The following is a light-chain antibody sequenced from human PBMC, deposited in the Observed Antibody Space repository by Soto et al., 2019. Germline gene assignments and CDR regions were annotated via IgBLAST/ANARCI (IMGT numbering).Light chain of an antibody. Sequence: QSALTQPASVSGSPGQSITISCTGTSSDVGGYNYVSWYQQHPGKAPKLMIYEVSNRPSGVSNRFSGSKSGNTASLTISGLQAEDDADYYCSSYTSSTLGVVFGGGTKLTVL. CDR3: SSYTSSTLGVV. V-gene: IGLV2-14*01. CDR1: SSDVGGYNY. J-gene: IGLJ2*01. CDR2: EVS.